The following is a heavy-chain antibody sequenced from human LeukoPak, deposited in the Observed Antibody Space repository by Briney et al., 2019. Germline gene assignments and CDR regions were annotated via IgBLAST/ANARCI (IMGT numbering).Heavy chain of an antibody. Sequence: KESGPTLVKPTQTLTLTCTFSGFSLRTSGVGVGWIRQPPGKALEWLAVIYWNDDKRYSPSLKSRLTITKDTSKNQVVLTMTNMDPVDTATYYCAHTPGGYCGGGRCYTPYQFDCWGQGNLVTVSS. V-gene: IGHV2-5*01. CDR3: AHTPGGYCGGGRCYTPYQFDC. J-gene: IGHJ4*02. CDR2: IYWNDDK. CDR1: GFSLRTSGVG. D-gene: IGHD2-15*01.